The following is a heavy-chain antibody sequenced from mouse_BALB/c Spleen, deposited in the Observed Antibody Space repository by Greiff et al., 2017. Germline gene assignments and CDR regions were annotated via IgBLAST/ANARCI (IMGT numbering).Heavy chain of an antibody. V-gene: IGHV1S22*01. Sequence: LQQPGSELVRPGASVKLSCKASGYTFTSYWMHWVKQRPGQGLEWIGNIYPGSGSTNYDEKFKSKATLTVDTSSSTAYMQLSSLTSEDSAVYYCTREGGLYAMDYWGQGTSVTVSS. CDR1: GYTFTSYW. CDR3: TREGGLYAMDY. J-gene: IGHJ4*01. CDR2: IYPGSGST.